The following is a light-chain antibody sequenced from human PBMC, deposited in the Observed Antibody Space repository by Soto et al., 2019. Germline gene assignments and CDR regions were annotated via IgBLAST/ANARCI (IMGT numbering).Light chain of an antibody. CDR2: EVT. CDR1: SSDVGGYNY. CDR3: SSYAGSTFYV. Sequence: QSALTQPPSASGSPGQSVTISCTGTSSDVGGYNYVSWFQQHPGKAPKLMIYEVTKRPSGVPDRFSGSKSGNTASLTVSGLKAEDEADYYCSSYAGSTFYVFGTGTKV. J-gene: IGLJ1*01. V-gene: IGLV2-8*01.